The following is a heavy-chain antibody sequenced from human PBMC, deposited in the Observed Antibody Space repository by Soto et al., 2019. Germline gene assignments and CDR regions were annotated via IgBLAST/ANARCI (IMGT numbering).Heavy chain of an antibody. Sequence: PSETLSLTCAVSGGSISSGGYSWSWIRQPPGKGLEWIGYIYHSGSTYYNPSLKSRVTISVDRSKNQFSLKLSSVTAADTAVYYCARAFSGYDSYWGQGTLVTVSS. J-gene: IGHJ4*02. V-gene: IGHV4-30-2*01. CDR3: ARAFSGYDSY. CDR1: GGSISSGGYS. D-gene: IGHD5-12*01. CDR2: IYHSGST.